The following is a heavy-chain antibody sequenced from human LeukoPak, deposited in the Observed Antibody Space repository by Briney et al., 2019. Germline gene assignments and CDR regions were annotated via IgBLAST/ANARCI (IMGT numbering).Heavy chain of an antibody. J-gene: IGHJ4*02. Sequence: GGSLRLSCTASGFTFGDYAMSWVRQAPGKGLEWVGFIRSKAYGGTTEYAASVKGRFTISRDDSKSAAYLQMNSLKTEDTAVYYCTSIQVLRFLEWLPLNYWGQGTLVTVSS. CDR2: IRSKAYGGTT. CDR1: GFTFGDYA. CDR3: TSIQVLRFLEWLPLNY. D-gene: IGHD3-3*01. V-gene: IGHV3-49*04.